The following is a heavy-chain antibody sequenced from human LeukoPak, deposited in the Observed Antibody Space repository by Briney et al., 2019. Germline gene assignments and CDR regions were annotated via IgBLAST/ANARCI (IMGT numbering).Heavy chain of an antibody. V-gene: IGHV1-69*13. CDR1: GGTFSSYA. Sequence: SVKVSCKASGGTFSSYAISWVRQAPGQGLEWMGGIIPIFGTANYAQKFQGRVTITADESTSTAYMELSSLRSEDTAVYYCAGGNGAEYYYYYGMDVWGLGTTVTVSS. CDR3: AGGNGAEYYYYYGMDV. CDR2: IIPIFGTA. J-gene: IGHJ6*02.